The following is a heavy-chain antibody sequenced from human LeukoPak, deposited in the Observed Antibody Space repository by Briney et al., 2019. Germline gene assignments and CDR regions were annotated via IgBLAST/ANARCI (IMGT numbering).Heavy chain of an antibody. J-gene: IGHJ3*02. Sequence: GGSLRLSCAASGFTVSSNYMSWVRQASGKGLEWVSVIYSGGSTYYADSVKGRFTISRDNSKNTLYLQMNSLRAEDTAVYYCARDPGGYYDSSGYSQTGSDAFDIWGQGTMVTVSS. CDR1: GFTVSSNY. D-gene: IGHD3-22*01. CDR2: IYSGGST. CDR3: ARDPGGYYDSSGYSQTGSDAFDI. V-gene: IGHV3-66*02.